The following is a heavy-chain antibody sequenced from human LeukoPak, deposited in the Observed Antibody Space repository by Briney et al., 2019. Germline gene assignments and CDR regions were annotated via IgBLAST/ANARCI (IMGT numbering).Heavy chain of an antibody. CDR3: ARSSGFDAFDI. CDR1: GGSISSSSYY. J-gene: IGHJ3*02. V-gene: IGHV4-39*01. Sequence: PSETLSLTCTVSGGSISSSSYYWGWIRQPPGKGLEWIGSIYYSGSTYYNPSLKSRVTISVDTSKNQFSLKLSSVTAADTAVYYCARSSGFDAFDIWGQGTMVTVSS. CDR2: IYYSGST. D-gene: IGHD3-22*01.